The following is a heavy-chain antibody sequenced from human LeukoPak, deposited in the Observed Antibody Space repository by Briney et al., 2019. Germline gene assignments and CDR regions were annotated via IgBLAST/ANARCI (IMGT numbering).Heavy chain of an antibody. J-gene: IGHJ6*03. CDR2: IDYSGST. V-gene: IGHV4-39*01. CDR3: ARHFGAHHYYYYMDV. D-gene: IGHD3-16*01. CDR1: GVSISSSSYY. Sequence: PSETLSLTCTVSGVSISSSSYYWGWIRPPPGKGLEGIVSIDYSGSTYYNPSLKRLVTISVDTTNNQFPLKHSLWTDADTAVYYCARHFGAHHYYYYMDVWGKGTTVTVSS.